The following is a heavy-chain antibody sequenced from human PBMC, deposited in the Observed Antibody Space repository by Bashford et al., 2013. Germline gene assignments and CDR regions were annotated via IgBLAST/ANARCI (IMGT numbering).Heavy chain of an antibody. J-gene: IGHJ6*02. CDR2: IRSKAYSYAK. CDR3: ARVDRGYSGYFYYYYGMDV. V-gene: IGHV3-73*01. Sequence: WVRQMPGKGLEWVGRIRSKAYSYAKVYAASVKGRFAISRDDSKNTAYLQMNSLKTEDTAVYYCARVDRGYSGYFYYYYGMDVWGQGTTVTVSS. D-gene: IGHD5-12*01.